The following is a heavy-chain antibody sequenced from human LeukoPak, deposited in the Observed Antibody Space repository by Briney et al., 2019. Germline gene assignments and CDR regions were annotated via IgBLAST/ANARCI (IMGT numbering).Heavy chain of an antibody. CDR3: ARADYCSSTSCPYFDY. V-gene: IGHV3-21*01. J-gene: IGHJ4*02. Sequence: GSLRLSCAASGSTFSSYSMNWVRQAPGKGLEWVSSISSSSSYIYYADSVKGRFTISRDNAKNSLYLQMNSLRAEDTAVYYCARADYCSSTSCPYFDYWGQGTLVTASS. CDR2: ISSSSSYI. D-gene: IGHD2-2*01. CDR1: GSTFSSYS.